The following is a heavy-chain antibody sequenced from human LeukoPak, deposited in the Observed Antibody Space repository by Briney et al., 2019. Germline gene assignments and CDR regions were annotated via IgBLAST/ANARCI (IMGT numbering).Heavy chain of an antibody. V-gene: IGHV3-33*01. D-gene: IGHD6-19*01. CDR1: GFTFSSYG. J-gene: IGHJ5*02. Sequence: GRSLRLSCAASGFTFSSYGMHWARQAPGKGLEWVAVIWYDGSNKYYADSVKGRFTISRDNSKNTLYLQMNSLRAEDTAVYYCAREVENSSGFNWFDPWGQGTLVTVSS. CDR2: IWYDGSNK. CDR3: AREVENSSGFNWFDP.